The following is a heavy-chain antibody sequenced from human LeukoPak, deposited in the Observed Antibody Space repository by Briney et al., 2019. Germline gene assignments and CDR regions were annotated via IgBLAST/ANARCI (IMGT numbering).Heavy chain of an antibody. J-gene: IGHJ5*02. D-gene: IGHD3-16*01. CDR1: GDSISNNKYY. CDR3: ARQGSNAYT. CDR2: IYYTGST. V-gene: IGHV4-39*01. Sequence: ASETLSLTCTVSGDSISNNKYYWGWIRQPPGKGLEWIASIYYTGSTYYNPSLKSRVTISVDTSKNQFSLSLSSVIATDTAVYYCARQGSNAYTWGQGTLVTVSS.